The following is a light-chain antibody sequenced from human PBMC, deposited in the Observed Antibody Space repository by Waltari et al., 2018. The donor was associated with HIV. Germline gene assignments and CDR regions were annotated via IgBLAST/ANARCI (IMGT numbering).Light chain of an antibody. V-gene: IGLV1-47*01. J-gene: IGLJ2*01. Sequence: QSVLTQPPSASGTPGQRVTISCSGSSANIGSNYVYWYQQLPGTAPKLLIYRNHQRPSGVPDRFSGSKSGTAAFLAVSGLRSDDEADYYCAAWDDGLSGVVFGGGTKLTVL. CDR1: SANIGSNY. CDR2: RNH. CDR3: AAWDDGLSGVV.